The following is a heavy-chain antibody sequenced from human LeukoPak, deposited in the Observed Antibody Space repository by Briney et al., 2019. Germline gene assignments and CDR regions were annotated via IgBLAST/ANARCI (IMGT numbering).Heavy chain of an antibody. D-gene: IGHD2-2*01. CDR3: ATGERLVPAAMWFDY. V-gene: IGHV1-2*02. CDR2: INPKSGGR. CDR1: GYTFTDYY. Sequence: GASVKVSCKASGYTFTDYYMRCVRQAPGQGLEWMGWINPKSGGRSYAQRFQGRVTMTRDTSISTAYMELSRLRSDHTAVYYCATGERLVPAAMWFDYWGQGTLVTVSS. J-gene: IGHJ4*02.